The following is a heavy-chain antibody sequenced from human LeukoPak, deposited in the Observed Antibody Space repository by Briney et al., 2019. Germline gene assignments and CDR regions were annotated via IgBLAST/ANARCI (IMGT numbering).Heavy chain of an antibody. CDR3: ARTFTPYYYDSSGYYTPDY. CDR1: GGSFSGYY. Sequence: SETLSLTCAVYGGSFSGYYWSWIRQPPGKGLEWIGEINHSGSPNYNPSLKSRVAISVDTSKNQFSLKLSSVTAADTAVYYCARTFTPYYYDSSGYYTPDYWGQGTLVTVSS. D-gene: IGHD3-22*01. J-gene: IGHJ4*02. V-gene: IGHV4-34*01. CDR2: INHSGSP.